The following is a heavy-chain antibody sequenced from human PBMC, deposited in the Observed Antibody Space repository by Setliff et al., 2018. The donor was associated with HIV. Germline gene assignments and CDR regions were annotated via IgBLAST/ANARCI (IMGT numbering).Heavy chain of an antibody. CDR1: GFTFSNAW. Sequence: GGSLRLSCAASGFTFSNAWMSWVRQAPGKGLEWIGRIKSKTERGTTDYAAPVKGRFTISRDDSKNTLYLQMNSLKTEDTAVYYCARDGPAAGTDDFDYWGQGSMVTVSS. D-gene: IGHD6-13*01. V-gene: IGHV3-15*01. CDR3: ARDGPAAGTDDFDY. J-gene: IGHJ4*02. CDR2: IKSKTERGTT.